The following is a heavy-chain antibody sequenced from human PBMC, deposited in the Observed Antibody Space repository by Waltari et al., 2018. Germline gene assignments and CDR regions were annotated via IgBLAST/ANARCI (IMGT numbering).Heavy chain of an antibody. V-gene: IGHV1-24*01. CDR1: GYTLTDLS. CDR2: LDPEECEEGGT. J-gene: IGHJ5*02. D-gene: IGHD6-13*01. Sequence: QVQLEQSVAEVSKPGASVKVSCKVSGYTLTDLSIHWVRQAPGKGLEWMGGLDPEECEEGGTSYAQKFQGRVTMTEDTATNTAYMELSGLTSEDTAIYYCATSGVAAAARGYFWFDPWGQGTLVTVSS. CDR3: ATSGVAAAARGYFWFDP.